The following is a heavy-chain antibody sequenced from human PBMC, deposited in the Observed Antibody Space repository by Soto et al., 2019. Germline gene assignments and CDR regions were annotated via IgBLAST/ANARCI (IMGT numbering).Heavy chain of an antibody. CDR3: GKILVGATGHTDADS. CDR2: IDNNGVT. V-gene: IGHV4-39*01. Sequence: SETLSLTCIVSGGSVYSNGHYWGWIRQPPGKGLEWIGSIDNNGVTNYNSSLKSRVTISRDTSKNQFSLRLTSVTAADTAVYYCGKILVGATGHTDADSWGRGTLVTVS. D-gene: IGHD2-15*01. J-gene: IGHJ4*02. CDR1: GGSVYSNGHY.